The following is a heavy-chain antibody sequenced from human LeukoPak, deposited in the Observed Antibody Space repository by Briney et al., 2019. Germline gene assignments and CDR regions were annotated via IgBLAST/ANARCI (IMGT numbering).Heavy chain of an antibody. CDR2: INHSGST. D-gene: IGHD1-1*01. V-gene: IGHV4-34*01. CDR3: ASTTGTTLYAFDI. CDR1: GGSFSGYY. J-gene: IGHJ3*02. Sequence: NASETLSLTCAVYGGSFSGYYWSWIRQPPGKGLEWIGEINHSGSTNYNPSLKSRVTISVDTSKNQFSLKLSSVTAADTAVYYCASTTGTTLYAFDIWGQGTMVTVSS.